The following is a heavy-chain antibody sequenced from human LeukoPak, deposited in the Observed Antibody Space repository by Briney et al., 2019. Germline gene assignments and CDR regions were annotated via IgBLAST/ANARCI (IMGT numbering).Heavy chain of an antibody. J-gene: IGHJ5*02. CDR1: GYTFTGYY. CDR3: AKDMGGYYDSSGYETVNWFDP. D-gene: IGHD3-22*01. Sequence: ASVKVSCKASGYTFTGYYMHWVRQAPGQGLEWMGWINPNSGGTNYAQKFQGRVTMTRDTSISTAYMELSRLRSDDTAVYYCAKDMGGYYDSSGYETVNWFDPWGQGTLVTVSS. CDR2: INPNSGGT. V-gene: IGHV1-2*02.